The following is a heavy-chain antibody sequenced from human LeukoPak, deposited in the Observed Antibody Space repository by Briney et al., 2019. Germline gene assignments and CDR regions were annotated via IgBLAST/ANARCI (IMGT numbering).Heavy chain of an antibody. CDR2: IIPILGIA. Sequence: ASVKVSCKASGGTFSSYAISWVRQAPGQGLEWMGRIIPILGIANYAQKFQGRVTITADKSTSTAYMELSSLRSEDTAVYYCARAEMATNYYYGMDVWGQGTTVTVSS. V-gene: IGHV1-69*04. D-gene: IGHD5-24*01. CDR1: GGTFSSYA. CDR3: ARAEMATNYYYGMDV. J-gene: IGHJ6*02.